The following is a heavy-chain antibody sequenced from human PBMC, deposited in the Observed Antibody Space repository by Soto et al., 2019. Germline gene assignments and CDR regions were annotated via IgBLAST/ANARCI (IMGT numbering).Heavy chain of an antibody. CDR3: AKDRHYPNYFDP. J-gene: IGHJ5*02. D-gene: IGHD3-10*01. Sequence: GGSLRLSCAASGFTFSSSAISWVRQAPGKGLEWVSAVSANGQGIYYADSVRGRFTISRDNSKNTVFLHMDSLSAEDTAVYYCAKDRHYPNYFDPWGQGTLVTVS. CDR1: GFTFSSSA. CDR2: VSANGQGI. V-gene: IGHV3-23*01.